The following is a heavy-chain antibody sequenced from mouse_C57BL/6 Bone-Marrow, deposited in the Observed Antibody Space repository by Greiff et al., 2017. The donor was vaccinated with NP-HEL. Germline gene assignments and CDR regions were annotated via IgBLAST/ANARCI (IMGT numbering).Heavy chain of an antibody. CDR1: GFTFSDYG. CDR2: ISSGSSTI. J-gene: IGHJ2*01. D-gene: IGHD2-3*01. Sequence: EVHLVESGGGLVKPGGSLKLSCAASGFTFSDYGMHWVRQAPEKGLEWVAYISSGSSTIYYADTVKGRFTISRDNAKNTLFLQMTSLRSEDTAMYYCARNVGYYDYFDYWGQGTTLTVSS. CDR3: ARNVGYYDYFDY. V-gene: IGHV5-17*01.